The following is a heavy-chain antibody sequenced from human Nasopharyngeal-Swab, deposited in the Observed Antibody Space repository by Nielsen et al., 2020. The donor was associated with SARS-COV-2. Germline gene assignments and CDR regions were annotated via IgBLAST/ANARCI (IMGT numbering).Heavy chain of an antibody. D-gene: IGHD4-17*01. CDR3: ARDDGDHRGYFDY. V-gene: IGHV4-30-4*01. CDR2: IYYSGST. Sequence: SETLSLTFTVSGGSISSGDYYWSWIRQPPGKGLEWIGYIYYSGSTYYNPSLKSRVTISVDTSKNQFSLKLSSVTAADTAVYYCARDDGDHRGYFDYWGQGTLVTVSS. J-gene: IGHJ4*02. CDR1: GGSISSGDYY.